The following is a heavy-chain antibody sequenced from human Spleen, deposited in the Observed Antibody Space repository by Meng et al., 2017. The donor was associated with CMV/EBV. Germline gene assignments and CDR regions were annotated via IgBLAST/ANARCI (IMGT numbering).Heavy chain of an antibody. Sequence: CKASGGTFSSYAISWVRQAPGQGLEWMGGIIPISGTTTYAENFQGRVTITTDESTTTAYMELSSLRSEDTAVYYCARFLGMPAYYFDYWGQGTLVTVSS. V-gene: IGHV1-69*05. D-gene: IGHD3-16*01. CDR1: GGTFSSYA. J-gene: IGHJ4*02. CDR3: ARFLGMPAYYFDY. CDR2: IIPISGTT.